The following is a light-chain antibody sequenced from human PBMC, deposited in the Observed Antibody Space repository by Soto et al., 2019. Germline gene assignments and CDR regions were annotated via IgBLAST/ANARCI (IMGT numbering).Light chain of an antibody. V-gene: IGKV1-39*01. J-gene: IGKJ1*01. Sequence: DIQMTQSPSSLSASVGDTVTITCRASQSIDYCLNWYQQKPGKAPKLLVYFSSTLQSGVPSRFSGSGSGTDFTLTIGGLQPEDFATYYCQQSHRTPRTFGQGTKVDIK. CDR3: QQSHRTPRT. CDR2: FSS. CDR1: QSIDYC.